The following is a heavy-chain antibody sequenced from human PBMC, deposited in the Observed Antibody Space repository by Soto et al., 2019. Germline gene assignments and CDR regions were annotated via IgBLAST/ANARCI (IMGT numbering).Heavy chain of an antibody. CDR3: ARDLRGSYHGTYDY. CDR1: GGTFSSYA. D-gene: IGHD1-26*01. Sequence: AASVKVSCKASGGTFSSYAISWVRQAPGQGLEWMGGIIPIFGTPNYAQKFQGRVTITADESTSTAYMELSSLRSEDTAVYYCARDLRGSYHGTYDYWGQGTLVTVSS. J-gene: IGHJ4*02. V-gene: IGHV1-69*13. CDR2: IIPIFGTP.